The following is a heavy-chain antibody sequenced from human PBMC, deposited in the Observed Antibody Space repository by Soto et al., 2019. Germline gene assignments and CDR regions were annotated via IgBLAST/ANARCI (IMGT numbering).Heavy chain of an antibody. Sequence: ASVKVSCKASGYTFTSYEINWVRQATGQGLEWMGWMNPNNGNTGYAQSFQGRVSMTRNTSISTVYMEPSSLGSDDTAGYYCASGDSFSSSWYWFDSWGQGTPVTVSS. CDR2: MNPNNGNT. V-gene: IGHV1-8*02. CDR1: GYTFTSYE. J-gene: IGHJ5*01. D-gene: IGHD6-13*01. CDR3: ASGDSFSSSWYWFDS.